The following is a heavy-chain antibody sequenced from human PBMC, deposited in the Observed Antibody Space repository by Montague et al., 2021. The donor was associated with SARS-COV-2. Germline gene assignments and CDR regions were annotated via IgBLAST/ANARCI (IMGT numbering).Heavy chain of an antibody. Sequence: SETLSLTCTVSGGSIIRYYWSWVWQRPGKGLERIGNIYYSGSTNYNPSLKSRATISVDTAKNQFSLKLSSVSAADTAAYYCARAAGYNWNYGYHWFDPWGQGTLGTVSS. CDR1: GGSIIRYY. CDR2: IYYSGST. J-gene: IGHJ5*02. D-gene: IGHD1-7*01. CDR3: ARAAGYNWNYGYHWFDP. V-gene: IGHV4-59*01.